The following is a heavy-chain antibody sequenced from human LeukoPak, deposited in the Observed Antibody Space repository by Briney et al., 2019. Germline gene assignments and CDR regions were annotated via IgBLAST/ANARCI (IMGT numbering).Heavy chain of an antibody. CDR3: ARSTYCSSTSCIGVWFDP. CDR1: GYTFTGYY. D-gene: IGHD2-2*01. CDR2: INPNSGGT. V-gene: IGHV1-2*02. J-gene: IGHJ5*02. Sequence: EASVKVSCKASGYTFTGYYMHWVRQAPGQGLEWMGWINPNSGGTNYAQKFQGRVTMTRDTSISTAYMELSRLRSDDTAVYYCARSTYCSSTSCIGVWFDPWGQETLVTVSS.